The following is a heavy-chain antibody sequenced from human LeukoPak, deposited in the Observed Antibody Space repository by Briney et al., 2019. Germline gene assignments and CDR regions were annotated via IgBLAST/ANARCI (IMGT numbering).Heavy chain of an antibody. J-gene: IGHJ4*02. CDR1: GGSFSGYY. D-gene: IGHD5-18*01. CDR2: INHSGST. V-gene: IGHV4-34*01. Sequence: SETLSLTCAVYGGSFSGYYWSWIRQPPGKGLEWIGEINHSGSTSYNPSLKSRVTISVDTSKNQFSLKLSSVTAADTAVYYCARSRSYGYRDVDYWGQGTLVTVSS. CDR3: ARSRSYGYRDVDY.